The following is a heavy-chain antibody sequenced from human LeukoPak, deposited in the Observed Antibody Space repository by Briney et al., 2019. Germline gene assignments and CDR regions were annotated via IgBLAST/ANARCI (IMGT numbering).Heavy chain of an antibody. D-gene: IGHD3-16*02. J-gene: IGHJ4*02. CDR1: GYTFSSYG. CDR3: ARDQYDSVWRSHRPYFDY. Sequence: ASVKVSCKASGYTFSSYGISWVRQAPGQGLEWMGWISVYNGDTNYAQNFQDRVTMTTDTSTSTAYLELRSLGSDDTAVYYCARDQYDSVWRSHRPYFDYWGQGILVTVSS. V-gene: IGHV1-18*01. CDR2: ISVYNGDT.